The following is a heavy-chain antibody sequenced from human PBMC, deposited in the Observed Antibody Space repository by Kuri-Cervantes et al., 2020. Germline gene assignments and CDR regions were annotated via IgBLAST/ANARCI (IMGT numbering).Heavy chain of an antibody. CDR3: AMDHGGNQHAFDI. CDR2: IYYSGST. J-gene: IGHJ3*02. D-gene: IGHD4-23*01. CDR1: GGSISSYY. Sequence: ESLKISCTVSGGSISSYYWSWIRQPPGKGLEWIGYIYYSGSTNYNPSLKSRVTVSVDTSKNQFSLKRSSVTDADTAVYFCAMDHGGNQHAFDIWGQGTMVTVSS. V-gene: IGHV4-59*08.